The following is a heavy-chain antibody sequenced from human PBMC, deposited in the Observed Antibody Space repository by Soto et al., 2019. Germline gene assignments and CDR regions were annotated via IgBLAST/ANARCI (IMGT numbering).Heavy chain of an antibody. J-gene: IGHJ4*02. CDR2: IYSVGDI. CDR1: GFTVSNNY. Sequence: EVQLVESGGGLVQSGGSLRLSCAASGFTVSNNYMSWVRQAPGKGLEWVSRIYSVGDIHYAGSVRGGFTIFRDSSKTTLYLQMNSLRSEDTAVYYCATSPVGGTFGGQGTLVTVSS. V-gene: IGHV3-66*01. D-gene: IGHD6-19*01. CDR3: ATSPVGGTF.